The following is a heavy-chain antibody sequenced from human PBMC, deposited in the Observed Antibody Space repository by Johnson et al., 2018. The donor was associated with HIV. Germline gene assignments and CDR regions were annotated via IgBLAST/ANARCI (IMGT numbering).Heavy chain of an antibody. CDR1: GFTFDDYA. CDR2: ISWNRRTI. CDR3: ARDWSWRGSLKGGGAFDI. D-gene: IGHD1-26*01. J-gene: IGHJ3*02. Sequence: VQLVESGGGLVQPGRSLRLSCAASGFTFDDYAMHWVRQAPGKGLEWVSGISWNRRTIGYVDSVKGRFTISRDNSENTLYLQMNSLRAEDTAVFFCARDWSWRGSLKGGGAFDIWGQGTLVTVSA. V-gene: IGHV3-9*01.